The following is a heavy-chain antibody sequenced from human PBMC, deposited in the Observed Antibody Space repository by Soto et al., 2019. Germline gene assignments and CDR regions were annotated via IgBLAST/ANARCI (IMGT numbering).Heavy chain of an antibody. Sequence: QVQLQQWGAGLLKPSETLSLTCAVYGGSFSGYYWSWIRQPPGKGMEWIGEINHSGSTNYNPSLKSRVTISVDTSKTQFSLKLSSVTAADTAVYYCARGKGYYYGSGTIPRLNWFDPWGQGTLVTVSS. CDR1: GGSFSGYY. CDR2: INHSGST. CDR3: ARGKGYYYGSGTIPRLNWFDP. J-gene: IGHJ5*02. V-gene: IGHV4-34*01. D-gene: IGHD3-10*01.